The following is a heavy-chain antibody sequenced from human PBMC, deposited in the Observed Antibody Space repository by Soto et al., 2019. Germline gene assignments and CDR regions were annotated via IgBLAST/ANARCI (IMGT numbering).Heavy chain of an antibody. D-gene: IGHD1-26*01. J-gene: IGHJ6*02. V-gene: IGHV4-59*08. Sequence: SETLSLTCTVSGGSISSYYWSWIRQPPGKGLEWIGYIYYSGSTNYNPSLKSRVTISVDTSKNQFSLKLSSVTAADTAVYYCARLGNLEWELPKYYYYYYVMDFSGQGTTVIVSS. CDR2: IYYSGST. CDR1: GGSISSYY. CDR3: ARLGNLEWELPKYYYYYYVMDF.